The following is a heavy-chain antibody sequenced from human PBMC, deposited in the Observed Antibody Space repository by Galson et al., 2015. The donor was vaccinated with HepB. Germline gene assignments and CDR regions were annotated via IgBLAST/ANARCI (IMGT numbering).Heavy chain of an antibody. J-gene: IGHJ6*02. CDR2: IIPIFGTA. V-gene: IGHV1-69*06. Sequence: SVKVSCKASGGTFSSYAISWVRQAPGQGLEWMGGIIPIFGTANYAQKFQGRVTITADKSTSTAYMELSSLRSEDTAVYYCARSGGRGVLVYYYGMDVWGQGTTVAVSS. CDR1: GGTFSSYA. CDR3: ARSGGRGVLVYYYGMDV. D-gene: IGHD3-10*01.